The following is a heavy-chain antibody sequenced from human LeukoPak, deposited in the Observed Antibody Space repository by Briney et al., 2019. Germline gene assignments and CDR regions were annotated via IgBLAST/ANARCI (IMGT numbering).Heavy chain of an antibody. CDR1: GFTFTNYP. J-gene: IGHJ4*02. Sequence: GGSLRLSCAASGFTFTNYPMIWVRQAPGGGLTWVSGISGSGGSTYYADSVKGRLTISRDNPRSTLYLQMSSLRAEDTAVYYCARKLSGYAPFDCWGQGTLVTVSS. D-gene: IGHD5-12*01. CDR2: ISGSGGST. V-gene: IGHV3-23*01. CDR3: ARKLSGYAPFDC.